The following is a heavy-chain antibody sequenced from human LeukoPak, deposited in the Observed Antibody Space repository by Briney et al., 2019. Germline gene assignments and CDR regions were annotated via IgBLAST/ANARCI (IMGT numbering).Heavy chain of an antibody. CDR2: FDPEDGET. Sequence: ASVKVSCKVSGYTLTELSMHWVRQAPGKGLEWMGSFDPEDGETIYAQKFQGRVTMTEDTSTDTAYMELSSLRSEDTAAYYCATFIVVVPAAIFSAFDIWGQGTMVTVSS. V-gene: IGHV1-24*01. J-gene: IGHJ3*02. D-gene: IGHD2-2*02. CDR3: ATFIVVVPAAIFSAFDI. CDR1: GYTLTELS.